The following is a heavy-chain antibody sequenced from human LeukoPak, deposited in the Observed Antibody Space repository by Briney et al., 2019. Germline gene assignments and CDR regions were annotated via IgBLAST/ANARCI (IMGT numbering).Heavy chain of an antibody. J-gene: IGHJ4*02. CDR3: ARGHKSHDQYSGSYQAHFDY. D-gene: IGHD1-26*01. Sequence: SETLSLTCAVYGGSFSGYYWSWIRQPPGKGLEWIGEINHSGSTNYNPSLKSRVTISVDTSKNQFSLKLSSVTAADTAVYYCARGHKSHDQYSGSYQAHFDYWGQGTLVTVSS. V-gene: IGHV4-34*01. CDR2: INHSGST. CDR1: GGSFSGYY.